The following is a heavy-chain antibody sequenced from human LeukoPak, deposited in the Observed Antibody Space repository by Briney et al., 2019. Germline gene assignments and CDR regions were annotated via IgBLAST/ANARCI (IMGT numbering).Heavy chain of an antibody. V-gene: IGHV3-48*04. D-gene: IGHD6-13*01. CDR2: ISGSSNTI. J-gene: IGHJ5*02. CDR3: ARDFRAAAGSIS. CDR1: GFTFSSYG. Sequence: GGSLRLSCAASGFTFSSYGMHWVRQAPGKGLEWVSYISGSSNTIYYADSVKGRFTISRDNAKNSLYLQMNSLSAEDTAVYYCARDFRAAAGSISWGQGTLVTVSS.